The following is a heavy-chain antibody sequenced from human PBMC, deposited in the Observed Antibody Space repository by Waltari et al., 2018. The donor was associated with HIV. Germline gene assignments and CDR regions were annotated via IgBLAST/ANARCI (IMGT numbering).Heavy chain of an antibody. V-gene: IGHV4-34*01. CDR3: AKKEDGLRYNYNGNWFDP. CDR2: IKHRRDH. Sequence: QVQLQQWGTGLVKPSETLSLTCAVYGESLGGYHWSWIRQPPGRGLEWIGDIKHRRDHNYHPVPQRPVHVSLRRSQEPFVPEVDFVNAPGTGVLCCAKKEDGLRYNYNGNWFDPWGQGNLVTVSS. D-gene: IGHD3-16*01. CDR1: GESLGGYH. J-gene: IGHJ5*02.